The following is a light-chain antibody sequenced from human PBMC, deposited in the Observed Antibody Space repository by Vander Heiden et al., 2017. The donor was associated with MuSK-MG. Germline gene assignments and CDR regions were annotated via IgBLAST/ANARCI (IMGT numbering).Light chain of an antibody. CDR2: KDT. CDR3: QSADSTNIQVV. Sequence: SSELTQPPSVSVSPGQTARITCSGDTLPNQFVSWYQQRPGQAPVLVIFKDTERPSGIPERFSGSTSETTVTLSISGVQAEDEADYYCQSADSTNIQVVFGGGTKLTVL. V-gene: IGLV3-25*03. J-gene: IGLJ2*01. CDR1: TLPNQF.